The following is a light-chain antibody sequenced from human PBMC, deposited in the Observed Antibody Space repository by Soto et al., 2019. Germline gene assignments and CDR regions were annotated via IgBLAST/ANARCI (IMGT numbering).Light chain of an antibody. V-gene: IGKV3-20*01. CDR2: GAS. CDR1: QSVSSH. CDR3: QQYGRSPT. Sequence: EIVLTQSPGTLSLSAVERSTLPFRASQSVSSHLAWFQQRPGQAPRLLIYGASNRATGIPDRFSGSGSGTDFTLTISRLEPEDFVVYYCQQYGRSPTFGQGTKVDIK. J-gene: IGKJ1*01.